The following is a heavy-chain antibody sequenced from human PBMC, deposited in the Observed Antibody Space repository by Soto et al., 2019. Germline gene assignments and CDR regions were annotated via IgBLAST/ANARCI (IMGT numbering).Heavy chain of an antibody. CDR1: GYTFTSYG. D-gene: IGHD2-2*01. CDR2: ISAYNGNT. Sequence: ASVKVSCKASGYTFTSYGISWVRQAPGQGLEWMGWISAYNGNTNYAQKLQGRVTMTTDTSTSTAYMELRSLRSDDTAVYYCARAAGIVVVPAAMRIQLWDYYYDSSPYGMDVWGQGTTVTVSS. V-gene: IGHV1-18*01. J-gene: IGHJ6*02. CDR3: ARAAGIVVVPAAMRIQLWDYYYDSSPYGMDV.